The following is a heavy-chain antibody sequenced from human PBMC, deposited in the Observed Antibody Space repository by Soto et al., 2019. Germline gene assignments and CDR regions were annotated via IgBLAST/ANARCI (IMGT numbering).Heavy chain of an antibody. CDR1: GYTFTTHW. D-gene: IGHD6-19*01. Sequence: PGESLKISCKGSGYTFTTHWIAWVRQMPGKGLEWMGIIYPSDSDTRYSPSFQGRVSISADKSISTAYLQWSSLKASDTAMYYCARHRGATGWQPFDYWGQGTLVTVSS. J-gene: IGHJ4*02. V-gene: IGHV5-51*01. CDR2: IYPSDSDT. CDR3: ARHRGATGWQPFDY.